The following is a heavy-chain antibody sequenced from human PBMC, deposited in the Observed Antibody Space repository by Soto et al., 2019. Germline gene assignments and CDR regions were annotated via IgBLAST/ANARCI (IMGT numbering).Heavy chain of an antibody. Sequence: ASVKVSFKASGYTFTGYYMHWVRQAPGQGLEWMGWINPNSGGTNYAQKIQGWVTMTRDTSIRTAYMELSRLRSDDTAVHYCASGPHRCVYSYVDYWGQGALVTVSS. D-gene: IGHD2-21*01. V-gene: IGHV1-2*04. CDR1: GYTFTGYY. CDR2: INPNSGGT. J-gene: IGHJ4*02. CDR3: ASGPHRCVYSYVDY.